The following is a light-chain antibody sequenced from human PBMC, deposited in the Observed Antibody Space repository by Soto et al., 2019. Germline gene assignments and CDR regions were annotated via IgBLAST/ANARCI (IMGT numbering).Light chain of an antibody. J-gene: IGKJ3*01. Sequence: EIVMTQSPATLSVSPGERATLSCRASQSVSSNLAWYQHKPGQAPRLLIYGASTRATGIPARFSGSGSGTEFTLTISSLQSEAFAVYYCQHYNNWLSLDTFGPGTKVDIK. CDR3: QHYNNWLSLDT. V-gene: IGKV3-15*01. CDR1: QSVSSN. CDR2: GAS.